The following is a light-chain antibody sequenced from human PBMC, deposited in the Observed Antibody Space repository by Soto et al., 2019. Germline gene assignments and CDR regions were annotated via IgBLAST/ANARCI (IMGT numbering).Light chain of an antibody. CDR3: AAWDDSLSAVV. CDR1: SSNIGSNY. Sequence: QSVLTQPPSASGTPGQRVTISCSGSSSNIGSNYVYWYQQLPGSAPKLLIYRNDQRPSGVPDRFSASESGTAASLAISVLRSEDEADYHCAAWDDSLSAVVFGGGTKLTVL. V-gene: IGLV1-47*01. CDR2: RND. J-gene: IGLJ2*01.